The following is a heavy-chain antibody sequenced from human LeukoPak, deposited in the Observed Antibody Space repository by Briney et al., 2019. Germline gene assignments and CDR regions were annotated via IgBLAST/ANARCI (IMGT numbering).Heavy chain of an antibody. J-gene: IGHJ5*02. CDR1: GGSISSYY. V-gene: IGHV4-59*01. D-gene: IGHD6-13*01. Sequence: SETLPLTCTVPGGSISSYYWSWIRQPPGKGLEWIGYIYYSGRTNYNPSLKSRVTISVDTSKNQFSLKLSSVTAADTAVYYCARVAAAGFYNWFDPWGQGTLVTVSS. CDR3: ARVAAAGFYNWFDP. CDR2: IYYSGRT.